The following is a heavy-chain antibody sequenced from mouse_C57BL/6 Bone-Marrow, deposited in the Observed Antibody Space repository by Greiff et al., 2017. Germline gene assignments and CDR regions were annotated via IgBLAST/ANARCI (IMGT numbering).Heavy chain of an antibody. CDR2: IDPNSGGT. V-gene: IGHV1-72*01. CDR3: ARDYYGSSLWYFDV. J-gene: IGHJ1*03. CDR1: GYTFTSYW. D-gene: IGHD1-1*01. Sequence: QVQLQQPGAELVKPGASVKLSCKASGYTFTSYWMHWVKQRPGRGLEWIGRIDPNSGGTKYNEKFKSKATLTVDKPSSTAYMHLSSLTSEDSAVYYCARDYYGSSLWYFDVWGTGTTVTVSS.